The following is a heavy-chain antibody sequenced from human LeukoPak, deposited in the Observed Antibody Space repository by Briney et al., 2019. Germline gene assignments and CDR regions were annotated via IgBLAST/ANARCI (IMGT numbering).Heavy chain of an antibody. CDR2: ISSSGSTI. V-gene: IGHV3-48*03. D-gene: IGHD2-2*01. CDR3: ARDALVGVYYYYGMDV. J-gene: IGHJ6*04. Sequence: PGGSLRLSCAASGFTFSSYEMNWVRQAPGKGLEWVSYISSSGSTIYYADSVKGRFTISRDNAKNSLYLQMNSLRAEDTAVYYCARDALVGVYYYYGMDVWGKGTTVTVSS. CDR1: GFTFSSYE.